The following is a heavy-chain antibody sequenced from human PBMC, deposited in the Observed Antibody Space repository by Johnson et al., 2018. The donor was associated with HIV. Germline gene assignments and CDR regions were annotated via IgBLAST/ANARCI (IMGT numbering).Heavy chain of an antibody. CDR2: ISWNSGTI. CDR3: AKDINLEDAFDI. Sequence: VQLVESGGGLVQPGRSLRLSCAASGFTFDDFAMHWVRQAPGKGLEWVSGISWNSGTIAYADSVKGRFTISSDNAKNSLYLQMNSLRPEDTALYYCAKDINLEDAFDIWGQGTMVTVSS. CDR1: GFTFDDFA. J-gene: IGHJ3*02. V-gene: IGHV3-9*01.